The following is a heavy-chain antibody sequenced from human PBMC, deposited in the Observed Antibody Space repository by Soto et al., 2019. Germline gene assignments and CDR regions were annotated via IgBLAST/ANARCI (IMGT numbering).Heavy chain of an antibody. CDR2: IIPIFGTA. D-gene: IGHD1-1*01. V-gene: IGHV1-69*13. CDR1: GGTFSSYA. Sequence: ASVKVSCKASGGTFSSYAISWVRQAPGQGLEWMGGIIPIFGTANYAQKFQGRVTITADESTSTAYMELSSLRSEDTAVYYCARDLMGRRSTGTFDIWGQGTMVTVSS. J-gene: IGHJ3*02. CDR3: ARDLMGRRSTGTFDI.